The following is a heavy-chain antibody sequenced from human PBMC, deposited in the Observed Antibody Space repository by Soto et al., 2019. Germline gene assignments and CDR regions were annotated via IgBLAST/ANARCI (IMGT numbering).Heavy chain of an antibody. CDR2: ISYDGSNK. Sequence: GGSLRLSCAASGFTFSSYAMHWVRQAPGKGLEWVAVISYDGSNKYYADSVKGRFTISRDNSKNTLYLQMNSLRAEDTAVYYWARDSLAYCGGDCPLYWGQGTLVTVSS. D-gene: IGHD2-21*02. CDR3: ARDSLAYCGGDCPLY. CDR1: GFTFSSYA. J-gene: IGHJ4*02. V-gene: IGHV3-30-3*01.